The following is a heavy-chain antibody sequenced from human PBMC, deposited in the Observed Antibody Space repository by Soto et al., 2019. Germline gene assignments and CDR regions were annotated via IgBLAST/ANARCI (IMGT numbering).Heavy chain of an antibody. J-gene: IGHJ4*02. CDR3: AKDALHDFWSGYSFDY. D-gene: IGHD3-3*01. CDR2: ISGSGGST. V-gene: IGHV3-23*01. Sequence: PGGSLRLSCAASGFTFSSYAMSWVRQAPGKGLEWVSAISGSGGSTYYADSVKGRFTISRDNSKNTLYLQMNSLRAEDTAVYYCAKDALHDFWSGYSFDYWGQGTLVTVSS. CDR1: GFTFSSYA.